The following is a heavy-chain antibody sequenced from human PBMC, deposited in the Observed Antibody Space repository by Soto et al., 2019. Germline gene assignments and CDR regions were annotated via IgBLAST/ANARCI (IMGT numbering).Heavy chain of an antibody. V-gene: IGHV4-39*01. CDR2: IYYSGST. CDR1: GGSISSSSYY. D-gene: IGHD3-10*01. CDR3: ARHRGVLLWFGSYGMDV. J-gene: IGHJ6*02. Sequence: SETLSLTCTVSGGSISSSSYYWGWIRQPPGKGLEWIGSIYYSGSTYYNPSLESRVTISVDTSKNQFSLKLSSVTAADTAVYYCARHRGVLLWFGSYGMDVWGQGTTVTVSS.